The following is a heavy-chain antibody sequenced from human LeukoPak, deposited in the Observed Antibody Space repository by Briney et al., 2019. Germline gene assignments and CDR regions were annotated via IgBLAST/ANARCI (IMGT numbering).Heavy chain of an antibody. D-gene: IGHD6-19*01. CDR3: ARVGQWLASDWFDP. V-gene: IGHV4-38-2*01. CDR1: GYSISSGYY. Sequence: SETLFLTCAVSGYSISSGYYWGWIRQPPGKGLEWIGSIYHSGSTYYNPSLKSRVTISVDTSMNQFSLKLSSVTAADTAVYYCARVGQWLASDWFDPWGQGTLVTVSS. J-gene: IGHJ5*02. CDR2: IYHSGST.